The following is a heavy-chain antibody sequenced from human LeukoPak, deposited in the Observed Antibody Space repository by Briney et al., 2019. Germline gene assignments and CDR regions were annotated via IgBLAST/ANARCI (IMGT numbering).Heavy chain of an antibody. CDR2: IYTSGTF. Sequence: SETLSLTCSVSGGSISSSYWSWIRQPAGKGREWIGRIYTSGTFNYNPSLKSRVTMSVDTSKNQFSLKLTSVTAADTAVYYCTREVEGSGSYYDPRQYYYYYYMDVWGKGTTVTISS. D-gene: IGHD3-10*01. CDR3: TREVEGSGSYYDPRQYYYYYYMDV. CDR1: GGSISSSY. J-gene: IGHJ6*03. V-gene: IGHV4-4*07.